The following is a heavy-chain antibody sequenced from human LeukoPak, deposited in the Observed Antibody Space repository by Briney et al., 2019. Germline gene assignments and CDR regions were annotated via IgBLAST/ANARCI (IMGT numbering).Heavy chain of an antibody. Sequence: SETLSLTCTFSSASISSYYWSWVRQPAGKGLEWIGHISTSGNTNYNPSLKSRVTMSVDTSKNLFSLKLGSVTAADTAVYYCAREPEPSGGTCSSWCYYYMDVWGKGTTVTVSS. CDR1: SASISSYY. D-gene: IGHD2-15*01. CDR3: AREPEPSGGTCSSWCYYYMDV. V-gene: IGHV4-4*07. CDR2: ISTSGNT. J-gene: IGHJ6*03.